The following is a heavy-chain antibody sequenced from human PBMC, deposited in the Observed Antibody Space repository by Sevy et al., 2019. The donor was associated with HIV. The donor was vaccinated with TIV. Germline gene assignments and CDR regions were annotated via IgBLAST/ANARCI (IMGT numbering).Heavy chain of an antibody. CDR1: GSTLTRLA. Sequence: ASVKVSCKVSGSTLTRLAIHWVRQAPGKGPEWMGSFDPEDGETIYSQKFQGRVTMTDDTSTDTGYMELSSLRSEDTAVYYCATTKDYYDSSGSPFDDWGQGTLVTVSS. CDR2: FDPEDGET. CDR3: ATTKDYYDSSGSPFDD. D-gene: IGHD3-22*01. J-gene: IGHJ4*02. V-gene: IGHV1-24*01.